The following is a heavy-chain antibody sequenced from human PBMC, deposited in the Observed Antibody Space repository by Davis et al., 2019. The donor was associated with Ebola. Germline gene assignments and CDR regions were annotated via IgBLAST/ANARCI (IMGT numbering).Heavy chain of an antibody. D-gene: IGHD5-24*01. J-gene: IGHJ3*01. CDR1: GFTFNNFW. CDR2: IDPAASYS. Sequence: GEPLKISCEASGFTFNNFWISWVRQMPGKGLEWMGRIDPAASYSSYSPSFQGHVTISADKSVSTAYLQWTSLKASDTAIYYCARRNVYNDAFDVWGQGTLVTVSS. V-gene: IGHV5-10-1*01. CDR3: ARRNVYNDAFDV.